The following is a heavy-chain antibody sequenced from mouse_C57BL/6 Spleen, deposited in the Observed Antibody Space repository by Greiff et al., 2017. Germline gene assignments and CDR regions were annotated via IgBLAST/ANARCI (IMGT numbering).Heavy chain of an antibody. Sequence: QVQLQQSGPELVKPGASVKISCKASGYAFSSSWMNWVKQRPGKGLEWIGRIYPGDGDPNYNGKFKGNATLTADKSSSTAYMQLSSLTSEDSAVYFFARGPAQATAWFAYWGKGTLVTVSA. CDR3: ARGPAQATAWFAY. V-gene: IGHV1-82*01. D-gene: IGHD3-2*02. CDR1: GYAFSSSW. J-gene: IGHJ3*01. CDR2: IYPGDGDP.